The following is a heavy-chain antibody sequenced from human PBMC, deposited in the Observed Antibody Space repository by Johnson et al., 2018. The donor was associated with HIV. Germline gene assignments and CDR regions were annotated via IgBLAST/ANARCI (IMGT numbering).Heavy chain of an antibody. CDR1: GFTFSDYG. D-gene: IGHD3-22*01. Sequence: QVQVVESGGGVVQPGGSLRLSCAASGFTFSDYGMHWVRQAPGKGLEWVTFIRYDGSNKYYADSVKGRFTISRDKSKNTLYLQMNSLSTEDTAVYYCAKDVGNYWPDSFDVWGQGTMVTVSS. J-gene: IGHJ3*01. CDR3: AKDVGNYWPDSFDV. CDR2: IRYDGSNK. V-gene: IGHV3-30*02.